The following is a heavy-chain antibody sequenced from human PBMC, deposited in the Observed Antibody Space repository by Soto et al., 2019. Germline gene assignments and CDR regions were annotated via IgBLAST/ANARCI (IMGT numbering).Heavy chain of an antibody. J-gene: IGHJ6*02. D-gene: IGHD5-12*01. CDR1: GFTFNNYA. V-gene: IGHV3-23*01. CDR2: ISGSGANT. Sequence: PGGSLRLSCASSGFTFNNYAMSWVRQAPGKGLEWVSVISGSGANTYYADSVKGRFTISRDNSKNTLYLQVNSLRAEDTAVYYCAKCIGGWPRWYYGMDVWGQGTTVTVSS. CDR3: AKCIGGWPRWYYGMDV.